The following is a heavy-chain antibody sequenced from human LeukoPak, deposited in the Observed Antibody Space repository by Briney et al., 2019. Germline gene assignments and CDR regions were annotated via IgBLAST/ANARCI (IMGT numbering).Heavy chain of an antibody. CDR1: GGTFSSYA. V-gene: IGHV1-69*13. CDR3: ARADTAMVPPYYYYYGMDV. CDR2: IIPIFGTA. Sequence: SAKVSCKASGGTFSSYAISWVRQAPGQGLEWMGGIIPIFGTANYAQKFQGRVTITADESTSTAYMELSSLRSEDTAVYYCARADTAMVPPYYYYYGMDVWGKGTTVTVSS. J-gene: IGHJ6*04. D-gene: IGHD5-18*01.